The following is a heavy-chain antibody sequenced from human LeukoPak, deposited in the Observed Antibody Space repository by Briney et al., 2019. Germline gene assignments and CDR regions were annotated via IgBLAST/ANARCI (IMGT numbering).Heavy chain of an antibody. J-gene: IGHJ6*02. Sequence: PGGSLRLSCAASGFTFSSYAMHWVRQAPGKGLEWVAVISYDGSNKYYADSAKGRFTISRDNSKNTLYLQMNSLRAEDTAVYYCARWEWPMGDYYYYYGMDVWGQGTTVTVSS. CDR3: ARWEWPMGDYYYYYGMDV. D-gene: IGHD3-3*01. CDR2: ISYDGSNK. V-gene: IGHV3-30-3*01. CDR1: GFTFSSYA.